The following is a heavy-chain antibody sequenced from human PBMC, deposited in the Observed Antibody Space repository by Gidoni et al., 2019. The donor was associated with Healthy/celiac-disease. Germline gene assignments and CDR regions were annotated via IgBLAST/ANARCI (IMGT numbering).Heavy chain of an antibody. CDR2: ISPDDSDT. CDR1: GYSFTHYW. D-gene: IGHD2-21*02. CDR3: ARRCGDCYSSNAFDI. V-gene: IGHV5-51*01. Sequence: EVQLVQAGTVVKKPGEALTISCKGSGYSFTHYWIGWVRQMPGKGLEWMGIISPDDSDTRYSPSFQGKGTITADKSINTAYLQWSSLKAADTAVYYCARRCGDCYSSNAFDIWGQGAMVTVSS. J-gene: IGHJ3*02.